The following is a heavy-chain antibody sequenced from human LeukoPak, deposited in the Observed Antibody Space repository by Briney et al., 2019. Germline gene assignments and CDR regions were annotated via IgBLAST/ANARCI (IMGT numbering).Heavy chain of an antibody. J-gene: IGHJ4*02. CDR3: AKPGVWYGYFDY. V-gene: IGHV3-30*18. CDR2: ISYDGSNK. CDR1: GFTFSSYG. D-gene: IGHD6-13*01. Sequence: GRSLRLSCAASGFTFSSYGMHWVRQAPGKGLEWVAVISYDGSNKYYADSVKGRFTISRDNSKNTLYLQMNSLRAEDTAVYYCAKPGVWYGYFDYWGQGALVTVSS.